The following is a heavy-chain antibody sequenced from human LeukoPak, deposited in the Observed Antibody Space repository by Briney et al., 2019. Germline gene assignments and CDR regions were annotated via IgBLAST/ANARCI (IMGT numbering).Heavy chain of an antibody. V-gene: IGHV3-30*18. CDR2: ISYDGSNK. D-gene: IGHD1-1*01. J-gene: IGHJ4*02. Sequence: GGSLRLSCAASGFTFSSYGVHWVRQAPGKGLEWVAVISYDGSNKYYADSVKGRFTISRDNSKNTLYLQMNSLRAEDTAVYYCAKVNWNDDFDYWGQGTLVTVSS. CDR3: AKVNWNDDFDY. CDR1: GFTFSSYG.